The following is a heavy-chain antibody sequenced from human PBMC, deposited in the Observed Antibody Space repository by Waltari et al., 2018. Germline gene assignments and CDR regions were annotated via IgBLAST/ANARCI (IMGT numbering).Heavy chain of an antibody. V-gene: IGHV3-7*03. D-gene: IGHD2-2*01. Sequence: EVQLVESGGGLVQPGGSLRLSCAASGFTFNRYWMNWVSQAPGKGLEGVANIHQEGNEQNYVDAVKGRFAISRDNARNSLYLQINSLRDEDTAIYYCARGWDIEVIPAAPRNHYHYGIDFWGQGTTVTVSS. J-gene: IGHJ6*02. CDR2: IHQEGNEQ. CDR3: ARGWDIEVIPAAPRNHYHYGIDF. CDR1: GFTFNRYW.